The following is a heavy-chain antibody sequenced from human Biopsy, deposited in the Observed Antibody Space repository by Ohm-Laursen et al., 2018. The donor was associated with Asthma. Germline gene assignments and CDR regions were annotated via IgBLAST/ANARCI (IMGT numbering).Heavy chain of an antibody. Sequence: ASVKVSCQAPGYTLTGYHLHWVRQAPGEGLEWMGRINPNGGATVYAQKFQGRVTMTRDTSISTAYMELSRLTSDDTAVYYCARVQKSPGDRWFDPWGQGTLVTVSS. CDR2: INPNGGAT. J-gene: IGHJ5*02. V-gene: IGHV1-2*06. CDR1: GYTLTGYH. CDR3: ARVQKSPGDRWFDP. D-gene: IGHD7-27*01.